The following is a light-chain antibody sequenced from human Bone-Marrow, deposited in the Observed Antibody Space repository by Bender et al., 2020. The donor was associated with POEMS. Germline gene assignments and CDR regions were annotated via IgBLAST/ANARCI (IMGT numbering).Light chain of an antibody. Sequence: QSALTQPASVSGSPGQSITISCTGTSSDVGSYNLVSWYQQHPGKAPKLMISEVNKRPSGVSNRFSGSKSGNTASLTISGLQVDDEADYYCSSYTGSATYVFGTGTKVTAL. CDR3: SSYTGSATYV. J-gene: IGLJ1*01. V-gene: IGLV2-23*02. CDR2: EVN. CDR1: SSDVGSYNL.